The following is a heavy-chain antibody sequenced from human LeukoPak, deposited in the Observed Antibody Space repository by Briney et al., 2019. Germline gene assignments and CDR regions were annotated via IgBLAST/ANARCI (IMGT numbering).Heavy chain of an antibody. D-gene: IGHD4-17*01. CDR1: GGTFGSYA. Sequence: GASVKVSCKASGGTFGSYAISWVRQAPGQGLEWMGRIIPIFGIANYAQKFQGRVTITADKSTSTAYMELSSLRSEDTAVYYCARARTTVTTSPDWFDPWGQGTLVTVSS. CDR2: IIPIFGIA. J-gene: IGHJ5*02. CDR3: ARARTTVTTSPDWFDP. V-gene: IGHV1-69*04.